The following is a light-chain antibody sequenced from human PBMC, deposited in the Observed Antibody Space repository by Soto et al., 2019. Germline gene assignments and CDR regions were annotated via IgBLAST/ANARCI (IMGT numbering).Light chain of an antibody. Sequence: QSALTQPASVSGSPGQSITISFTGTGSDIGGYDYVSWYQQRPGKAPKLMIYEVRYRPSGVSNRFSGSKSGNTASLTISGLQAEDEAVYYCCSYTRTSNHYFFGSGTKVTVL. J-gene: IGLJ1*01. CDR3: CSYTRTSNHYF. V-gene: IGLV2-14*01. CDR1: GSDIGGYDY. CDR2: EVR.